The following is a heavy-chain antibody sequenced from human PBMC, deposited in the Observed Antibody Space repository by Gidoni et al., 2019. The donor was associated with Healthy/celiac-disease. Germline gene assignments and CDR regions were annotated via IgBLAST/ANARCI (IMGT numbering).Heavy chain of an antibody. CDR1: GGSISSASYY. J-gene: IGHJ4*02. D-gene: IGHD5-18*01. CDR3: ARERGETGYSYPSAHYDY. V-gene: IGHV4-61*02. Sequence: QVQLQESGPGLVKPSQTLSLTCPVSGGSISSASYYWSWIRQPAGKGLEWIGRIYTSGSTNYNPSLKSRVTISVDTSKNQFSLKLSSVTAADTAVYYCARERGETGYSYPSAHYDYWGQGTLVTVSS. CDR2: IYTSGST.